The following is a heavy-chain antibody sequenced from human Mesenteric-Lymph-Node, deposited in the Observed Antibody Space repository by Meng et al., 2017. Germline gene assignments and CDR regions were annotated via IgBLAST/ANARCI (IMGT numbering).Heavy chain of an antibody. Sequence: GSLRLSCTVSGGSISSSSYYWGWIRQPPGKGLEWIGSIYYSGSTYYNPSLKSRVTISVDTSKNQFSLKLSSVIAADTAVYYCARDHGDSSGYYFDYWGQGTLVTVSS. J-gene: IGHJ4*02. D-gene: IGHD3-22*01. CDR1: GGSISSSSYY. V-gene: IGHV4-39*07. CDR3: ARDHGDSSGYYFDY. CDR2: IYYSGST.